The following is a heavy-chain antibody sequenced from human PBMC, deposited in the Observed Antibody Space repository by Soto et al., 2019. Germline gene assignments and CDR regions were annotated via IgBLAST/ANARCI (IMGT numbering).Heavy chain of an antibody. J-gene: IGHJ4*02. Sequence: QVQLVQSGAEVKKPGASVKVSCKASGYTFTSYGISWVRQAPGQGLEWMGWINVYNGNTNYAQKLQGRVTMTKDTTTDTAYRDLRSLRSDDTSVYFWARGNSCGEYDYWGQGTLVTVSS. CDR3: ARGNSCGEYDY. CDR2: INVYNGNT. D-gene: IGHD3-10*01. V-gene: IGHV1-18*01. CDR1: GYTFTSYG.